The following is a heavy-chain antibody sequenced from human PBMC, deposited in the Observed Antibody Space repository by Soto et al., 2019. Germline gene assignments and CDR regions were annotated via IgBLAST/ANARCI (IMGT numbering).Heavy chain of an antibody. CDR2: INHSGST. CDR1: GGSIISYY. CDR3: ARGLITGSHYSGGWYYFDS. Sequence: SETLSLTCTVSGGSIISYYWIWIRQPPGKGLEWIGYINHSGSTSYNPSLKSRVTISVHTSNSQFSLELSSVTAADTAVYYCARGLITGSHYSGGWYYFDSWGQGTQVTVSS. D-gene: IGHD6-19*01. V-gene: IGHV4-59*12. J-gene: IGHJ4*02.